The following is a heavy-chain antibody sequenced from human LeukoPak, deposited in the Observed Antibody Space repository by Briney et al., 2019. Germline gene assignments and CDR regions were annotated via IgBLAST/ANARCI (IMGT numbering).Heavy chain of an antibody. J-gene: IGHJ4*02. V-gene: IGHV4-39*01. CDR1: GGSISSSSYY. Sequence: PSGTLSLTCIVSGGSISSSSYYWGWIRQPPGKGLEWIGSIYYSGSTYYNPSLKSRVTISVDTSKNQFSLRLNSVTAADTAVYYCARTYKFLEDYWGQGTLVTVSS. CDR2: IYYSGST. CDR3: ARTYKFLEDY. D-gene: IGHD1-14*01.